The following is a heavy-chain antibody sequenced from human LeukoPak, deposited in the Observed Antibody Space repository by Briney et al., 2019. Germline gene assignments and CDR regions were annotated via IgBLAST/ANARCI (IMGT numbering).Heavy chain of an antibody. CDR3: ARVSMTIGSGSYYDYYYYGMDV. CDR2: IIPIFGTA. Sequence: ASVKVSCKASGGTFSSYAISWVRQAPGQGLEWMGGIIPIFGTANYAQKFQGRVTITADESTSTAYMELSSLRSEDTAVYYCARVSMTIGSGSYYDYYYYGMDVWGQGTTVTVSS. J-gene: IGHJ6*02. CDR1: GGTFSSYA. V-gene: IGHV1-69*13. D-gene: IGHD3-10*01.